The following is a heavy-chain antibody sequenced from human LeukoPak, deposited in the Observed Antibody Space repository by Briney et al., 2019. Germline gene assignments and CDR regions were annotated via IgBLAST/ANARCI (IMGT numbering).Heavy chain of an antibody. J-gene: IGHJ4*02. CDR2: INPSGGST. Sequence: GASVKVSCKASGYTFTSCYMHWVRQAPGQGLERMGIINPSGGSTSYAQKFQGRVTMTRDMSTSTVYMELSSLRSEDTAVYYCARDPKDDSSGYYYFDYWGQGTLVTVSS. CDR1: GYTFTSCY. V-gene: IGHV1-46*01. D-gene: IGHD3-22*01. CDR3: ARDPKDDSSGYYYFDY.